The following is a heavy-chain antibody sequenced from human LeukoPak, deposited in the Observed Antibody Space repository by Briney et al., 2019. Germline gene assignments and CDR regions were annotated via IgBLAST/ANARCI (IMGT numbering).Heavy chain of an antibody. CDR3: AKRGVVIRVILVGFHKEAYYFDS. V-gene: IGHV3-23*01. J-gene: IGHJ4*02. D-gene: IGHD3-22*01. CDR1: GITLSNYG. Sequence: GGSLRLSCAVSGITLSNYGMSWVRQAPGKGLEWVAGISDRGSRTNYADSVKGRFTISTDHPKNTLYLQMNSLRAEDTAVYFCAKRGVVIRVILVGFHKEAYYFDSWGQGALVTVSA. CDR2: ISDRGSRT.